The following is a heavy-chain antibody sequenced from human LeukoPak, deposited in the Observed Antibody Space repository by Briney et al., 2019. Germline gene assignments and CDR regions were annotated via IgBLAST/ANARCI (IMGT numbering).Heavy chain of an antibody. CDR3: SRVSSGVYFDY. V-gene: IGHV4-59*01. D-gene: IGHD2-15*01. CDR1: GGSISSYY. J-gene: IGHJ4*02. CDR2: IYYSGST. Sequence: SETLSLTCTVSGGSISSYYWSWIRQPPGKGLELIGYIYYSGSTNYNPSLKSRVTISVDTSKNQFSLKLSSVTAADTAVYYCSRVSSGVYFDYWGQGTLVTVSS.